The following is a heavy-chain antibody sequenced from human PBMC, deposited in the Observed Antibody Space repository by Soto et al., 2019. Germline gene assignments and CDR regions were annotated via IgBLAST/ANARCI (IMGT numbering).Heavy chain of an antibody. J-gene: IGHJ3*02. D-gene: IGHD4-17*01. Sequence: EVQLVESGGGLVKPGGSLRLSCAASGFTFSSYSMNWVRQAPGKGLEWGSSISSSSSYIYYADSVKGRFTISRDNAKNSLYLQMNSLRAEDTAVYYFARVVFHCGDYCNDAFDIWGQETMVAVSS. CDR3: ARVVFHCGDYCNDAFDI. V-gene: IGHV3-21*01. CDR2: ISSSSSYI. CDR1: GFTFSSYS.